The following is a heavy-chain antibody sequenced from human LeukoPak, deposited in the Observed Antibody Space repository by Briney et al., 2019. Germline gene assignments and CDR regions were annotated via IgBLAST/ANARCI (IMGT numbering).Heavy chain of an antibody. CDR2: INHSGST. V-gene: IGHV4-34*01. D-gene: IGHD2-21*02. J-gene: IGHJ6*02. Sequence: SETLSLTCAVSGGSFSGYYWSWIRQPPGKGLEWIGEINHSGSTNYNPSLKSRVTISVNTSKNQFSLKLSSVTAADTAVYYCARGGVVTAILRRYYGMDVWGQGTTVTVSS. CDR3: ARGGVVTAILRRYYGMDV. CDR1: GGSFSGYY.